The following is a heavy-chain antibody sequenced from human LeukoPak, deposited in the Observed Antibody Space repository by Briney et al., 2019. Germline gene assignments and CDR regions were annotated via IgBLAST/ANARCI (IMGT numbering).Heavy chain of an antibody. V-gene: IGHV3-53*01. CDR2: IYSGGST. J-gene: IGHJ3*02. CDR3: ARPYGGSGGSCYI. D-gene: IGHD2-15*01. CDR1: GFTVSSNY. Sequence: GGSLRLSCAASGFTVSSNYMSWVRQAPGKGLEWVSVIYSGGSTYYADSVKGRFTISRDNAKNTLYLQMNSLRDEDTAVYYCARPYGGSGGSCYIWGQGTVVTVSS.